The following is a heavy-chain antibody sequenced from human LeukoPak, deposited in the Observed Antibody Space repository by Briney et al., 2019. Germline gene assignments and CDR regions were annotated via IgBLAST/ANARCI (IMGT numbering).Heavy chain of an antibody. CDR2: ITAGSDNT. CDR1: GFTFSRYT. V-gene: IGHV3-23*01. CDR3: AKFGDNALYAFDY. D-gene: IGHD3-10*01. J-gene: IGHJ4*02. Sequence: PGGSLRLSCAASGFTFSRYTMSWVRQAPGKGLERVSGITAGSDNTYYADSVKGRFTISRDNSKNTVGLQMNNLRAEDTAVYYCAKFGDNALYAFDYWGQGVLVSVSS.